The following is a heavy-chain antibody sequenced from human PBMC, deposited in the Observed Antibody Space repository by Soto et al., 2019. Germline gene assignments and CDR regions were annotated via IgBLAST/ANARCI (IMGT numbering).Heavy chain of an antibody. Sequence: GASVKVSCKASGYSFTGYYMHWVRQAPGQGLGWMGWINPNSGGANYAQKFQGRVTMTRDTSISTAYMELSRLRFDDTAVYYCARDLAREMATIYHWFDPWGQGTLVTVSS. V-gene: IGHV1-2*02. D-gene: IGHD5-12*01. CDR3: ARDLAREMATIYHWFDP. CDR1: GYSFTGYY. CDR2: INPNSGGA. J-gene: IGHJ5*02.